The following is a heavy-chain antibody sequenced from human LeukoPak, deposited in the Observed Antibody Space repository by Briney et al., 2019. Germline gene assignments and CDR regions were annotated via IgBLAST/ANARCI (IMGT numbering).Heavy chain of an antibody. Sequence: TGGSLRLSCVGSGFTFSSYWMTWVRQAPGKGLEWVANIRDDGSEKYSVDSVEGRFTISRDNAKNLLYLQMSSLRAEDTAVYYCARARIDYWGQGTLVTVSS. V-gene: IGHV3-7*04. CDR1: GFTFSSYW. CDR3: ARARIDY. J-gene: IGHJ4*02. D-gene: IGHD1-14*01. CDR2: IRDDGSEK.